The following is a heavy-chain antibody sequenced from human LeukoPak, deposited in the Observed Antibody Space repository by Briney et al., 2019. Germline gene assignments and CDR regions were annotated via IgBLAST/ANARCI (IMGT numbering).Heavy chain of an antibody. CDR2: IAVTGGT. Sequence: GGSLRLSCTASGFTLSNYAMSWVRQGPGKGLEWVSAIAVTGGTYHADSVRGRLTISRDSSKHTLYLQMSSLRAEDAGVYYRAKAPLTTCSGTFCYPFDYWGQGTLVTVSS. D-gene: IGHD2-15*01. V-gene: IGHV3-23*01. CDR1: GFTLSNYA. CDR3: AKAPLTTCSGTFCYPFDY. J-gene: IGHJ4*02.